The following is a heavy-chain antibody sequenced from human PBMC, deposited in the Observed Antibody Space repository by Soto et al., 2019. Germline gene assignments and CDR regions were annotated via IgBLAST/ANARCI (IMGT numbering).Heavy chain of an antibody. Sequence: SETLSLTCAVYGGSFSGYYWSWTRQPPGKGLDWIGEINHGGSTNYNPSLKSRVTISIDTSKNQFSLKLSSVTAADTAVYYCASGGQTIIPKDWGQGTLVTVSS. CDR2: INHGGST. V-gene: IGHV4-34*01. J-gene: IGHJ4*02. CDR3: ASGGQTIIPKD. D-gene: IGHD5-12*01. CDR1: GGSFSGYY.